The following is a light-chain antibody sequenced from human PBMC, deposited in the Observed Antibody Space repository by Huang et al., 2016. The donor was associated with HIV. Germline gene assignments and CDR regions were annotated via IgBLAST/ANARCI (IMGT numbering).Light chain of an antibody. Sequence: EIVMTQSPATLSVSPGERVTLSCRASQSVSSDVAWYQQKPGQAPRLLIHGAATRATGIPARFTGRGSGTEFTLTISSLQSEHFAVYYCQQYNNWPITFGPGTRVDAK. V-gene: IGKV3-15*01. CDR3: QQYNNWPIT. J-gene: IGKJ3*01. CDR1: QSVSSD. CDR2: GAA.